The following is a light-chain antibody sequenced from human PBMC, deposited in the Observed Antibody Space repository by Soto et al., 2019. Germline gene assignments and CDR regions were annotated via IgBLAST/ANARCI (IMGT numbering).Light chain of an antibody. Sequence: DIQMTQFPSTLSANVGDRVIITCRASQSVNKWLAWYQQKPGEAPRLLIYDVSSLESGVPSRFSGSGSGTELALTISSLQPEDSPTYYCQQYAFYLLTFGGGTKVRIK. CDR2: DVS. CDR1: QSVNKW. CDR3: QQYAFYLLT. J-gene: IGKJ4*01. V-gene: IGKV1-5*01.